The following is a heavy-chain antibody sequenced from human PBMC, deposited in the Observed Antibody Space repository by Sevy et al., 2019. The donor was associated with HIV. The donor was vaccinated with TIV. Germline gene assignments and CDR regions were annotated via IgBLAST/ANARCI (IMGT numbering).Heavy chain of an antibody. CDR1: GFTFSSYG. V-gene: IGHV3-30*18. D-gene: IGHD3-22*01. Sequence: GGSLRLSCAASGFTFSSYGMHWVRQAPGKGLEWVAVISYDGSNKYYADSVKGRFTISRDNSKNTLYLQMNSLRAEDTAVYYCAKDLDSSGYYLFDYWGQGTLVTVSS. CDR3: AKDLDSSGYYLFDY. J-gene: IGHJ4*02. CDR2: ISYDGSNK.